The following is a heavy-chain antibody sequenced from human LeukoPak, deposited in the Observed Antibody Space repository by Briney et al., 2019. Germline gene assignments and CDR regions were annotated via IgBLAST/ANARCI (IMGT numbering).Heavy chain of an antibody. CDR2: ISYDGSNK. Sequence: PGGSLRLSCAASGFTFSSYAMHWVRQAPGKGLEWVAVISYDGSNKYYADSVKGRFTISRDNSKNTLYLQMNSLRAEDTAVYYCARDAGDPIDCYYYMDVWGKGTTVTVSS. J-gene: IGHJ6*03. V-gene: IGHV3-30*01. CDR1: GFTFSSYA. D-gene: IGHD4-17*01. CDR3: ARDAGDPIDCYYYMDV.